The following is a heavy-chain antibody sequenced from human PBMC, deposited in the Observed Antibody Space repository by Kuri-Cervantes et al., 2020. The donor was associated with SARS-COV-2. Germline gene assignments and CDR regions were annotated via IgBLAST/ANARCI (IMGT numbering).Heavy chain of an antibody. V-gene: IGHV3-23*01. CDR3: ARPKNYYDILTGYYNDAFDI. J-gene: IGHJ3*02. CDR2: ISGSGGST. D-gene: IGHD3-9*01. CDR1: GFAFSSYA. Sequence: GESLKISCAASGFAFSSYAMSWVRQAPGKGLEWVSAISGSGGSTYYADSVKGRFTISRDNSKNTLYLQMNSLRAEDTAVYYCARPKNYYDILTGYYNDAFDIWGQGTMVTVSS.